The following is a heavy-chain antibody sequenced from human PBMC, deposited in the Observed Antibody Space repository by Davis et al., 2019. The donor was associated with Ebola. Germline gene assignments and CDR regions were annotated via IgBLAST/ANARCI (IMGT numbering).Heavy chain of an antibody. V-gene: IGHV3-33*01. J-gene: IGHJ6*02. CDR3: AREGRIAVAGTLFGGYYYYGMDV. CDR1: GFTFSSYG. CDR2: IWYDGSEK. Sequence: PGGSLRLSCAASGFTFSSYGMHWVRQAPGKGLEWVAVIWYDGSEKYYVDSVTGRFTISSDNAKNYLYLQMNSLRAEDTAVYYCAREGRIAVAGTLFGGYYYYGMDVWGQGTTVTVSS. D-gene: IGHD6-19*01.